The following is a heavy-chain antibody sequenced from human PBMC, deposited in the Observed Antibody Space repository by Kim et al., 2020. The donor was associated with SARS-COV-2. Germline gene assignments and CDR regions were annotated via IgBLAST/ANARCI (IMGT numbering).Heavy chain of an antibody. D-gene: IGHD5-18*01. Sequence: GGSLRLSCAASGFTFSSYSMNWVRQAPGKGLEWVSSISSSSSYIYYADSVKGRFTISRDNAKNSLYLQMNSLRAEDTAVYYCARDTQLWLSFDYWGQGTLVTVSS. CDR2: ISSSSSYI. V-gene: IGHV3-21*01. J-gene: IGHJ4*02. CDR3: ARDTQLWLSFDY. CDR1: GFTFSSYS.